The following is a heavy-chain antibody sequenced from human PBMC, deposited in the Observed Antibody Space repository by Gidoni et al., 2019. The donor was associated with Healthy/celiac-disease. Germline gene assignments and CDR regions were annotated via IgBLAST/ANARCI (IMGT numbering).Heavy chain of an antibody. V-gene: IGHV3-7*05. CDR3: ARDASNRWLRGGGMDV. J-gene: IGHJ6*02. CDR1: GFTFSIYC. D-gene: IGHD5-12*01. Sequence: EVQLVESGGGLVQPGGSLRLSCAASGFTFSIYCMSWVRQGPGKGLEWVANIKQDGSEKYYVDSVKGRFTISRDNAKNSLYLQMNSLRAEDTAVYYCARDASNRWLRGGGMDVWGQGTTVTVSS. CDR2: IKQDGSEK.